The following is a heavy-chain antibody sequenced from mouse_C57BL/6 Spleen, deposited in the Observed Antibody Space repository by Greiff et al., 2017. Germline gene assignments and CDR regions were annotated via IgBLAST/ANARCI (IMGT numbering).Heavy chain of an antibody. CDR1: GYAFSSSW. D-gene: IGHD2-4*01. V-gene: IGHV1-82*01. J-gene: IGHJ3*01. CDR2: IYPGDGDT. CDR3: ARWGDYGWFAY. Sequence: VQLQQSGPELVKPGASVKISCKASGYAFSSSWMNWVKPRPGKGLEWIGRIYPGDGDTNSNGKFKGKATLTADKSSSTAYMQLSSLTSEDSAVDFCARWGDYGWFAYWGQGTLVTVSA.